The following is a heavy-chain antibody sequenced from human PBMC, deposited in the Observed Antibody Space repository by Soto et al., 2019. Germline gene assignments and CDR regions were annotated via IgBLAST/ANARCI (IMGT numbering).Heavy chain of an antibody. D-gene: IGHD6-13*01. CDR2: ISYDGNRK. Sequence: QVQLVESGGGVVQPGRSLRFSCAASGFTFSSYGMHWARQAPGEGLEWVAVISYDGNRKYYADSVKGRFTISRDFSKNTVDLHMNSLRVEDTAVYFCARKGYGGRWSLDYWGQGILVTVSS. CDR3: ARKGYGGRWSLDY. J-gene: IGHJ4*02. V-gene: IGHV3-30*03. CDR1: GFTFSSYG.